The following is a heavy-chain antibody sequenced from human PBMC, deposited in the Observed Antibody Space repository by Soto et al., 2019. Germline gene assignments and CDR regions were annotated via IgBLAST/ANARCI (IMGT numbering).Heavy chain of an antibody. Sequence: QVQLQQWGAGLLKPSETLSLTCAVYGGSFSGYYWSWIRQPPGKGLEWIGEINHSGSTNYNPSLKSRVTISVDTSKNQFSLKLSSVTAADTAVYYCALPGHYYYGMDVWGQGTTVTVSS. J-gene: IGHJ6*02. CDR2: INHSGST. CDR1: GGSFSGYY. CDR3: ALPGHYYYGMDV. D-gene: IGHD3-10*01. V-gene: IGHV4-34*01.